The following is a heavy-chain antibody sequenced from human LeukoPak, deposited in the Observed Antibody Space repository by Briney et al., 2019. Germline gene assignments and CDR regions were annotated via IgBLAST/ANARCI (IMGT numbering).Heavy chain of an antibody. J-gene: IGHJ4*02. CDR2: IYHSGST. D-gene: IGHD5-12*01. CDR3: ARERGGWLRFNYFDY. V-gene: IGHV4-4*02. Sequence: SGTLSLTCAVSGGSISSSNWWSWVRQPPGKGLEWIGEIYHSGSTNYNPSLKSRVTISVDTSKNQFSLKLSSVTAADTAVYYCARERGGWLRFNYFDYWGQGTLVTVSS. CDR1: GGSISSSNW.